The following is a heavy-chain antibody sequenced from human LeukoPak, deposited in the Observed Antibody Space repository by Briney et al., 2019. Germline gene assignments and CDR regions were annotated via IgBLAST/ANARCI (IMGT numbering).Heavy chain of an antibody. V-gene: IGHV3-30*04. J-gene: IGHJ4*02. CDR3: ARDLRYDSSGYWEYYFDY. CDR1: GFTFSSYA. CDR2: ISYDGSNK. D-gene: IGHD3-22*01. Sequence: GGSLRLSCAASGFTFSSYAMHWVRQAPGKGLEWVAVISYDGSNKYYADSVKGRFTISRDNSKNTLYLQMNSLRAEDTAVYYCARDLRYDSSGYWEYYFDYWGQGTLVTVSS.